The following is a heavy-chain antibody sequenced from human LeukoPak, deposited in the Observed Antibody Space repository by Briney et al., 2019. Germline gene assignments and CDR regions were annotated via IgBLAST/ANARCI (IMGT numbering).Heavy chain of an antibody. D-gene: IGHD3-9*01. CDR1: GFTFDEHG. CDR3: AKDATASPYFHWFDN. CDR2: ISSGDRT. J-gene: IGHJ4*02. Sequence: GGSLRLSCAASGFTFDEHGMNWVRQAPGKGLEWVAGISSGDRTFHAESVKGRFTISRDKSKDTLYLQMNSLRAEDTAVYYCAKDATASPYFHWFDNWGQGTQVIVSS. V-gene: IGHV3-23*01.